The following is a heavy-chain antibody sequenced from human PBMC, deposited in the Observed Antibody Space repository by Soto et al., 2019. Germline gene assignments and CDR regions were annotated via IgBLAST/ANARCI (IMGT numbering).Heavy chain of an antibody. CDR3: ARGGVGATVFFGFLDY. J-gene: IGHJ4*02. CDR1: AIIFTGFG. V-gene: IGHV3-33*01. D-gene: IGHD1-26*01. Sequence: QVQLVESGGGVVQPGGSLRLSCAASAIIFTGFGMHWVRQAPGKGLEWVAVIRYDGTNTYYADSVKGRFTISRDNSKNTLYLQMNSLRAEDTAVYYCARGGVGATVFFGFLDYWGQGALVTVSS. CDR2: IRYDGTNT.